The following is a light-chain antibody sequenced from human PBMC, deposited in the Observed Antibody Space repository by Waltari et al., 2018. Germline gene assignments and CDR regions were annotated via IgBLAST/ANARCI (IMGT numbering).Light chain of an antibody. CDR1: SSDIGGHNY. J-gene: IGLJ2*01. V-gene: IGLV2-14*01. Sequence: QSALTQPASVSGSPGQSITISCTGTSSDIGGHNYVSWYQQHPGKAPKPMIDDVSKRPSGVSNRFSASKSGNTASLTIAGLQAEDEADYYCSSYTSSSTFGGGTKLTVL. CDR2: DVS. CDR3: SSYTSSST.